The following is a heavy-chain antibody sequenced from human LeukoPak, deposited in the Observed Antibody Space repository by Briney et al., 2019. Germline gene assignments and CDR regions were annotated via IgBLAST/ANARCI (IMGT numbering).Heavy chain of an antibody. CDR1: GYIITSYW. V-gene: IGHV5-51*01. D-gene: IGHD3-16*01. Sequence: GESLKISCKGSGYIITSYWIGWVRQMAGEGLEWMGIIYPGDSDTRYSPSFQGQVTISAEKSISTAYLQWSSLKASDTAMDYWARRSGGWFDPWGQGSLVTVSS. CDR3: ARRSGGWFDP. J-gene: IGHJ5*02. CDR2: IYPGDSDT.